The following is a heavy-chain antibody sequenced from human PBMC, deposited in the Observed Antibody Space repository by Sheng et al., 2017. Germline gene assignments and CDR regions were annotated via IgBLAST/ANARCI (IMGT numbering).Heavy chain of an antibody. CDR1: GGSFSGYY. Sequence: QVQLQQWGAGLLKPSETLSLTCAVYGGSFSGYYWSWIRQPPGKGLEWIGEINHSGSTNYNPSLKSRVTISVDTSKNQFSLKLSSVTAADTAVYYCARARLLWFGANYYYYYGMDVWGQGTTVTVSS. CDR3: ARARLLWFGANYYYYYGMDV. J-gene: IGHJ6*02. CDR2: INHSGST. V-gene: IGHV4-34*01. D-gene: IGHD3-10*01.